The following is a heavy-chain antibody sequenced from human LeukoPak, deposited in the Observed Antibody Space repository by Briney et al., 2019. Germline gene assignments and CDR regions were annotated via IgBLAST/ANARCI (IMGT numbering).Heavy chain of an antibody. CDR2: INPNSGGT. V-gene: IGHV1-2*02. D-gene: IGHD2-21*02. CDR1: GYTFTGYY. Sequence: ASVKVSCKASGYTFTGYYIHWVRQAPGQGLEWMGWINPNSGGTNSAQKFQGRVTLTRDTSISTAYLELSSLRSDDTAVYYCAGDLGCDWIIVDYWGQGTLVTVSS. CDR3: AGDLGCDWIIVDY. J-gene: IGHJ4*02.